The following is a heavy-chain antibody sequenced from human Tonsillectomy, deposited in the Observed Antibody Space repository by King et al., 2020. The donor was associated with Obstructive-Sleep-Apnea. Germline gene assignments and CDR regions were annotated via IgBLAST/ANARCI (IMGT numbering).Heavy chain of an antibody. CDR2: IWYDGSNK. CDR1: GFTFSSYG. Sequence: QVQLVESGGGVVQPGRSLRLSCAASGFTFSSYGMHWVRQAPGKGLEWVAVIWYDGSNKYYAESVKGRFTISRDNSKNTLYLQMNSLRAEDTAVYYCAKLPQGVIYDAFDIWGQGTMVTVSS. D-gene: IGHD3-10*01. CDR3: AKLPQGVIYDAFDI. J-gene: IGHJ3*02. V-gene: IGHV3-33*06.